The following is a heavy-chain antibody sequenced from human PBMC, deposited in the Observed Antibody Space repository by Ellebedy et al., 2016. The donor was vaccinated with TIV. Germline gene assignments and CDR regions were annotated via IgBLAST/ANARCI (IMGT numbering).Heavy chain of an antibody. CDR1: GFTFSDYF. CDR3: GRAREPGYFAYYYHGMDV. D-gene: IGHD3-9*01. Sequence: GESLKISCAGSGFTFSDYFMTWVRQAPGKGLEWISYITNTGSTIYYADSVNGRFTVARDNSKNSLFLQMNNLRGEDAAVYYCGRAREPGYFAYYYHGMDVWGQGTTVTVSS. CDR2: ITNTGSTI. V-gene: IGHV3-11*01. J-gene: IGHJ6*02.